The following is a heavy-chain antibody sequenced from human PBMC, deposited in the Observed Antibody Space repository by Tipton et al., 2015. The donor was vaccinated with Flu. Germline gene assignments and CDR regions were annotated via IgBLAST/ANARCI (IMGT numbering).Heavy chain of an antibody. CDR3: ARVILYSDSHYMDV. D-gene: IGHD3-22*01. V-gene: IGHV3-23*01. Sequence: SLRLSCAASGFIFSNYAMTWVRQAPGKGLEWVSSITSSGDKTYYGDSVKGRFTISRDNSNNSLYLQMNSLRAEDTAVYYCARVILYSDSHYMDVWGKGTTVTVSS. CDR2: ITSSGDKT. CDR1: GFIFSNYA. J-gene: IGHJ6*03.